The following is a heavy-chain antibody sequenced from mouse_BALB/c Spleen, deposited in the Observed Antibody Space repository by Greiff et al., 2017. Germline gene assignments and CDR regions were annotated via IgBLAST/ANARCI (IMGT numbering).Heavy chain of an antibody. V-gene: IGHV5-6-2*01. D-gene: IGHD4-1*01. CDR3: AKLTGEYYYAMDY. Sequence: EVKVVESGGGLVKLGGSLKLSCAASGFTFSSYYMSWVRQTPEKRLELVAAINSNGGSTYYPDTVKGRFTISRDNAKNTLYLQMSSLKSEDTALYYCAKLTGEYYYAMDYWGQGTSVTVSS. CDR2: INSNGGST. J-gene: IGHJ4*01. CDR1: GFTFSSYY.